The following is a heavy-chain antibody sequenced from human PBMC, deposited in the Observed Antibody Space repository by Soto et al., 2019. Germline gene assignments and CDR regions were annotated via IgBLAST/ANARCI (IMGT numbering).Heavy chain of an antibody. Sequence: SETLSLTCTVSGGSISGYYWSWVRQPAGKGLEWVGRIYSDGTTNYSPSLKSRVTMSLDTSKDQFSLHLNSVTAADTAVYYCSRVGCSNSKCYTRGMDVWGQGTPVTVYS. V-gene: IGHV4-4*07. CDR1: GGSISGYY. CDR2: IYSDGTT. CDR3: SRVGCSNSKCYTRGMDV. J-gene: IGHJ6*02. D-gene: IGHD2-2*01.